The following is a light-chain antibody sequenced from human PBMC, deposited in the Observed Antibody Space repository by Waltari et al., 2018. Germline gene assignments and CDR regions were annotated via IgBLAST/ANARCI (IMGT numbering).Light chain of an antibody. Sequence: SYVVTQSPSVSVAPGETARITCGGDNIGSKSVHWYQQRPGQAPVLVISYDSDRPSGSPERFSGSNSGNTATLTISRVEAEDEADYYCLVWHSTSDHHGVFGGGTKLTVL. CDR3: LVWHSTSDHHGV. CDR1: NIGSKS. CDR2: YDS. V-gene: IGLV3-21*04. J-gene: IGLJ2*01.